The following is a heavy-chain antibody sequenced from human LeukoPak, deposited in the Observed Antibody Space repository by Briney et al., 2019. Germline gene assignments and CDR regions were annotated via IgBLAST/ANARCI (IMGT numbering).Heavy chain of an antibody. CDR2: ISGDGGST. CDR1: GFTFDNYA. Sequence: GGSLRLSCAASGFTFDNYAIHWVRQAPGKGLEWVSLISGDGGSTYCADSVKGRFTISRDNSKNSLYLQMNSLRTEDTALYYCARDSQEFFQHWGQGTLVTVSS. J-gene: IGHJ1*01. CDR3: ARDSQEFFQH. V-gene: IGHV3-43*02.